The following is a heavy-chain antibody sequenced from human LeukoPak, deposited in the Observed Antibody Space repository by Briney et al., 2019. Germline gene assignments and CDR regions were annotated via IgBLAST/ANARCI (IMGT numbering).Heavy chain of an antibody. CDR1: GFTFSDYY. CDR3: ARDHMVREICFDY. J-gene: IGHJ4*02. CDR2: IIHSGDTI. V-gene: IGHV3-11*01. D-gene: IGHD3-10*01. Sequence: GGALRLSCAASGFTFSDYYMTWIRQAPGEGLEWVSYIIHSGDTIYYANAVKGRFTISRDNAKNSLYLQMNSLRVEDTAVYYCARDHMVREICFDYWGQGILVTVSS.